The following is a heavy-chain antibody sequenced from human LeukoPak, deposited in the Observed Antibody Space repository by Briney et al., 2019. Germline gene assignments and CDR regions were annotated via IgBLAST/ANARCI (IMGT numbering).Heavy chain of an antibody. CDR1: GFTFSTYA. CDR3: AKSDCGGDCHLLDY. Sequence: GGSLRLSCAASGFTFSTYAMSWVRQAPGKGLEWVSHFGGSGGTIYYADSVKVRFAISRDNSKNTLYLQMNSLRAEDTAAYYCAKSDCGGDCHLLDYWGQGNLVTVSP. J-gene: IGHJ4*02. V-gene: IGHV3-23*01. CDR2: FGGSGGTI. D-gene: IGHD2-21*02.